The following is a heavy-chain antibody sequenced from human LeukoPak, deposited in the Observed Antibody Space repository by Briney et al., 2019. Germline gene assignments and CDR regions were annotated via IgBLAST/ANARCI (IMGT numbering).Heavy chain of an antibody. Sequence: GGSLRLSCAASGFTVSSNYMSWVRQAPGKGLEWVSVIYSGGSTYYADSVKGRFTISRDNSKNTLYLQMNSLRAEDTAVYYRARGQVVISEYYFDYWGQGTLVTVSS. D-gene: IGHD3-22*01. V-gene: IGHV3-53*01. CDR2: IYSGGST. CDR1: GFTVSSNY. CDR3: ARGQVVISEYYFDY. J-gene: IGHJ4*02.